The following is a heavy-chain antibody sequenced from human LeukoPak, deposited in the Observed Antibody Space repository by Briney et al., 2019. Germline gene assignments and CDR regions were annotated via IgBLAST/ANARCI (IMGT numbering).Heavy chain of an antibody. J-gene: IGHJ3*02. Sequence: GASVKVSCMPSGYTFTSYDIIWVRQATGQGLEWMGWMNPNSGNTGYAQKFQGRVTMTRNTSISTAYMELSSLRSEVTAVYYCARGLDYGDYKDAFDIWGQGTMVTVSS. CDR1: GYTFTSYD. CDR2: MNPNSGNT. V-gene: IGHV1-8*01. CDR3: ARGLDYGDYKDAFDI. D-gene: IGHD4-17*01.